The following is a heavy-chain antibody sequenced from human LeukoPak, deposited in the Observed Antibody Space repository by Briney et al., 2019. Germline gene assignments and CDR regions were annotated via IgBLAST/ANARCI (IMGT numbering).Heavy chain of an antibody. V-gene: IGHV3-53*05. D-gene: IGHD2-21*02. Sequence: GGSLRLSCAASGFTVSSNYMSWVRQAPGKGLKWVSVIYSGGSTYYADSVKGRFTISRDNSKNTLYLQMNSLKTEDTAVYFCASGGLIVAMTGGHFDYWGQGALVTVSS. J-gene: IGHJ4*02. CDR2: IYSGGST. CDR1: GFTVSSNY. CDR3: ASGGLIVAMTGGHFDY.